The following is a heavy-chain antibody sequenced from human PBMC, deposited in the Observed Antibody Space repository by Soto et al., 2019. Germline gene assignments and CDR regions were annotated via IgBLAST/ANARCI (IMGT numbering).Heavy chain of an antibody. Sequence: SETLSLTCAVYGGSFSGYYWSWIRQPPGKGLEWIGEINHSGSTNYNPSLKSRVTISVDTSKNQFSLKLSSVTAADTTVYYCARGGLGLLYYYYYMDVWGKGTTVTVSS. J-gene: IGHJ6*03. CDR2: INHSGST. D-gene: IGHD1-7*01. V-gene: IGHV4-34*01. CDR3: ARGGLGLLYYYYYMDV. CDR1: GGSFSGYY.